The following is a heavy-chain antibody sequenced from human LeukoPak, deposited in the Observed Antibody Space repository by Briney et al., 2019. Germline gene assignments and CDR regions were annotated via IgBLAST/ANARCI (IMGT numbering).Heavy chain of an antibody. D-gene: IGHD3-9*01. V-gene: IGHV3-7*01. CDR3: ASDWAHYDFLTGYSANYFDY. J-gene: IGHJ4*02. Sequence: GGSLRLSCAASGFTFSTYWMSWVRQAPGKGLEWVATIKQDGSEKYYVDSVKGRFTISRDNVENSLSLQMNSLRAEDTAVYYCASDWAHYDFLTGYSANYFDYWGQGTLVTVSS. CDR1: GFTFSTYW. CDR2: IKQDGSEK.